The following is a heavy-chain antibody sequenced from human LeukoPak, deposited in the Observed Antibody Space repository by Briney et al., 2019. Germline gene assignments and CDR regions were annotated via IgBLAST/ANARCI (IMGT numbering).Heavy chain of an antibody. CDR1: GGSISSYF. Sequence: LETLSLTCSVSGGSISSYFWSWIRQPPGKGLEWIGYIYSSGSTNYNPSLKSRVTILRDTSKNQFSLKLTSVTAADTAVYYCARGSDILAYWGQGTLVTVST. CDR2: IYSSGST. D-gene: IGHD3-9*01. J-gene: IGHJ4*02. V-gene: IGHV4-59*01. CDR3: ARGSDILAY.